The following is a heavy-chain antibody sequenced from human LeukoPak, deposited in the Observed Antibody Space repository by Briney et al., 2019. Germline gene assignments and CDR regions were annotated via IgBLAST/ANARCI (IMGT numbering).Heavy chain of an antibody. J-gene: IGHJ4*02. D-gene: IGHD3-16*01. V-gene: IGHV3-23*01. CDR3: AIFYASGSRGRASGF. CDR1: GFIFCTYV. CDR2: ISGSGGST. Sequence: GGPLRLSCAASGFIFCTYVINWVRQPPGRGLEWVSSISGSGGSTFYVDSVKGRFAISRDNSKNTLFLQLSGLRAEDTALYCSAIFYASGSRGRASGFWGQGTMVTVSS.